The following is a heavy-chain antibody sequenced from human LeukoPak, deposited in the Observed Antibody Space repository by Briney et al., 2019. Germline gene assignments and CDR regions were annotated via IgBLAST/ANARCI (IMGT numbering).Heavy chain of an antibody. CDR1: GFTFSNYE. J-gene: IGHJ5*02. V-gene: IGHV3-48*03. CDR3: ARLPDGNNWFDP. CDR2: ISSSGSTI. Sequence: GGSLRLSCAASGFTFSNYEMNWVRQAPGKGLEWISYISSSGSTIYSADSVKGRFTISRDNAKNSLYLQMNSLRAEDTAVYYCARLPDGNNWFDPWGQGTLVTVSS.